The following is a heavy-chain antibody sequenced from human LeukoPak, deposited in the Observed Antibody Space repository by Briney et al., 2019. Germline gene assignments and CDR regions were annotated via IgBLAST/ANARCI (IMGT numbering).Heavy chain of an antibody. D-gene: IGHD1-26*01. Sequence: KPSETLSLTCTVSGYSISSGYYWGWIRQPPGKGLEWIGSIYHSGSTYYNPSLKSRVTISVDTSKNQFSLKLSSVTAADTAVYYCARQTLVGAIYWGQGTLVTVSS. J-gene: IGHJ4*02. CDR3: ARQTLVGAIY. CDR1: GYSISSGYY. CDR2: IYHSGST. V-gene: IGHV4-38-2*02.